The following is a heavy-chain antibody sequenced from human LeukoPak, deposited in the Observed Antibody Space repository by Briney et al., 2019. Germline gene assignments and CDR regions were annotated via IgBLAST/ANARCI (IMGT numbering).Heavy chain of an antibody. Sequence: PGGSLRLSCAASGFTFGADWMNWVRQAPGKGLVWVSRINSDGSSISYADSVKGRFTISRDNAKNTLYLQMNSLRAEDTAVYYCGGGGYSLDYWGQGTLVTVSS. CDR2: INSDGSSI. V-gene: IGHV3-74*01. D-gene: IGHD1-26*01. J-gene: IGHJ4*02. CDR1: GFTFGADW. CDR3: GGGGYSLDY.